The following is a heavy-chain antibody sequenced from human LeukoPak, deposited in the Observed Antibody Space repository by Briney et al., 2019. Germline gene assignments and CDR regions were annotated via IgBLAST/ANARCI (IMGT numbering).Heavy chain of an antibody. V-gene: IGHV3-7*01. Sequence: AGGSLRLSCAASGFTYRNYRMSWVRQAPGKGLVGVANINHDGSAKFCVDSVKGRFTISRDNAKNTLYLQMTSLRAEYTAVYYCARDARVVIDYWGQGTRVTVSA. CDR2: INHDGSAK. J-gene: IGHJ4*02. CDR1: GFTYRNYR. D-gene: IGHD2-2*01. CDR3: ARDARVVIDY.